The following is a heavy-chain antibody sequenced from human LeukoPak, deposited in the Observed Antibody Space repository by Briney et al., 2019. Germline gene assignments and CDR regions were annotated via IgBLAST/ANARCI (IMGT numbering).Heavy chain of an antibody. CDR1: GGSISSYY. D-gene: IGHD2-15*01. V-gene: IGHV4-59*12. CDR2: IYYSGST. J-gene: IGHJ4*02. Sequence: SETLSLTCTVSGGSISSYYWSWTRQPPGKGLEWIGYIYYSGSTYYNPSLKSRVTISVDTSKNQFSLKLSSVTAADTAVYYCARGRCSGGSCYIFDYWGQGTLVTVSS. CDR3: ARGRCSGGSCYIFDY.